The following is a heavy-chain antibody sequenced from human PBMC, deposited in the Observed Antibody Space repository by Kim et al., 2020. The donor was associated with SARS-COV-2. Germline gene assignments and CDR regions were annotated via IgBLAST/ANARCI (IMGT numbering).Heavy chain of an antibody. CDR3: VGGSHYRGWV. Sequence: YTDPVKGRFTISRDRAKNTLFLQMNSLGAEDTAVYYCVGGSHYRGWVWGQGTLVTVSS. V-gene: IGHV3-53*01. D-gene: IGHD6-19*01. J-gene: IGHJ4*02.